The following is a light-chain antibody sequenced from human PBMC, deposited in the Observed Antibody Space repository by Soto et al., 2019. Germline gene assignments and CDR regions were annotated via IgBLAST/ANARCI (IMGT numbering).Light chain of an antibody. CDR1: QSMSSY. CDR3: QQSYSTPPYT. V-gene: IGKV1-39*01. Sequence: DIQMTQSPSSLSASVGDRVTITCRASQSMSSYLNWYQQKPGKAPKLLIYAAYSLQSGVPSRFSGSGSGTDFTLTISSLQPEDFATYYCQQSYSTPPYTFGQGTKLEIK. J-gene: IGKJ2*01. CDR2: AAY.